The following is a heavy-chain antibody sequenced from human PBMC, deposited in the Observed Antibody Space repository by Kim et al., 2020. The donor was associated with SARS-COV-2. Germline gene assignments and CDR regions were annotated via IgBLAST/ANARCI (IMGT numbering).Heavy chain of an antibody. D-gene: IGHD6-13*01. CDR2: NT. J-gene: IGHJ4*02. CDR3: ARGNIAAADY. Sequence: NTKYSQKFQGRVTITRDTSASTAYMELSSLRSEDTAVYYCARGNIAAADYWGQGTLVTVSS. V-gene: IGHV1-3*01.